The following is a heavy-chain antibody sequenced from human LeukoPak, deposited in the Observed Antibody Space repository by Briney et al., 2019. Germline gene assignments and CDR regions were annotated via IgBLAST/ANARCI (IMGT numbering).Heavy chain of an antibody. V-gene: IGHV3-23*01. Sequence: RGSLRLSCAGSGSTFSSFAMSWVRQAPGKGLEWVSAISGSGGSTYYADSVKGRFTISRDNSKNTLHLQMDSLRAEDTAVYYCAKDPPHSDRSIYSDNSWGQGTLVTVSS. J-gene: IGHJ4*02. CDR2: ISGSGGST. D-gene: IGHD3-22*01. CDR1: GSTFSSFA. CDR3: AKDPPHSDRSIYSDNS.